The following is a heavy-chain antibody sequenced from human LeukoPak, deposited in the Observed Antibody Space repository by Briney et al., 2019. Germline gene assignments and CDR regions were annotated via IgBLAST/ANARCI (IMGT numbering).Heavy chain of an antibody. V-gene: IGHV3-7*01. CDR2: IKKDGSEK. CDR1: GFTFSSYS. D-gene: IGHD5-18*01. J-gene: IGHJ4*02. Sequence: GGSLRLSCAASGFTFSSYSMNWVRQAPGKGLEWVANIKKDGSEKYYVDSVKGRFTISRDNAKTSLYLQMNSLRAEDTAVYYCARDLSGVAGYTYGRGIDYWGQGTLVTVSS. CDR3: ARDLSGVAGYTYGRGIDY.